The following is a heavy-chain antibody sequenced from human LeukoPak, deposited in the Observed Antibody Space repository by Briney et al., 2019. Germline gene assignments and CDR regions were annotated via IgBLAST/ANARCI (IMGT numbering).Heavy chain of an antibody. CDR1: GDSISSGGYY. D-gene: IGHD4-17*01. V-gene: IGHV4-31*03. Sequence: SETLSLTCTVSGDSISSGGYYWSWIRQHPGKGLEWIGYIYYSGSTYYNPSLKSRVAISVDTSKNQFSLKLSSETAADTAVYYCARGDGDHNYWGQGTLVTVSS. J-gene: IGHJ4*02. CDR3: ARGDGDHNY. CDR2: IYYSGST.